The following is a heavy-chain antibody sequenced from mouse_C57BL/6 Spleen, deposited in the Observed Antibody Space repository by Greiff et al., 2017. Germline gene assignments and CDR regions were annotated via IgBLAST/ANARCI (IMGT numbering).Heavy chain of an antibody. CDR2: IDPSDSYT. CDR1: GYTFTSYW. J-gene: IGHJ1*03. CDR3: ARKDGDSWYFDV. Sequence: QVQLQQPGAELVMPGASVKLSCKASGYTFTSYWMHWVKQRPGQGLEWIGEIDPSDSYTNYNQKFKGKSTLTVDKSSSTAYMQLSSLTSEDSAVYYCARKDGDSWYFDVWGTGTTGTVSS. V-gene: IGHV1-69*01. D-gene: IGHD2-13*01.